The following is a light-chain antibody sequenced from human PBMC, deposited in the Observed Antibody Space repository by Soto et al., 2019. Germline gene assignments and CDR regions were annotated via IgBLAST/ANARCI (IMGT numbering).Light chain of an antibody. CDR3: QAYDYSLTAFV. CDR1: NSNLGAGYD. J-gene: IGLJ3*02. V-gene: IGLV1-40*01. CDR2: GNR. Sequence: QSVLTQPPSVSGAPGQRVTISCTGKNSNLGAGYDVHWYQQLPGAAPKLVIFGNRNRPSGVPERFSGSKSGSSASLAITGLQAEDEADYYCQAYDYSLTAFVFGGGTKVTVL.